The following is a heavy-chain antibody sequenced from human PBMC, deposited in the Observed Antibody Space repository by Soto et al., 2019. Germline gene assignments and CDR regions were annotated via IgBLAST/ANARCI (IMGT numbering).Heavy chain of an antibody. Sequence: SVKVSCKASGGTLNNYAISWVRQAPGQGLEWMVGILPVSAPPDYAQKLQGRVIMTTDTSTSTAYMELRSLRSDDTAVYYCVKDRDSNTWPSRDVWGPGTTVTVSS. CDR3: VKDRDSNTWPSRDV. V-gene: IGHV1-69*05. CDR1: GGTLNNYA. CDR2: ILPVSAPP. J-gene: IGHJ6*02. D-gene: IGHD3-22*01.